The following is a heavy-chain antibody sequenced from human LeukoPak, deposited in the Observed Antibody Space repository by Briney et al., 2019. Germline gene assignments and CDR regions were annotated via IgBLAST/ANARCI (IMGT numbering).Heavy chain of an antibody. V-gene: IGHV3-30-3*01. CDR3: ARVTVGFFDY. J-gene: IGHJ4*02. Sequence: GGSLRLSCAASGFTFSSYAMHWVRQAPGKGLEWVAVISYDGSNKYYADSVKGRFTISRDNPKNTLYLQMNSLRAEDTAVYYCARVTVGFFDYWGQGTLVTVSS. CDR2: ISYDGSNK. CDR1: GFTFSSYA. D-gene: IGHD4-23*01.